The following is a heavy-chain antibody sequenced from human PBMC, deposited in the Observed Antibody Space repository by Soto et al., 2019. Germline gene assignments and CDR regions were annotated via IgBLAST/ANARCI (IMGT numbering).Heavy chain of an antibody. J-gene: IGHJ5*02. CDR3: ARGVGSGTYYNQYNWFDP. Sequence: LLKLSCKAAGYSFTSSPMHWLRQAPGQRLEWMGWINAGNGDTNHAQKLQGRVTMTTDTSTSTAYMELRSLRSDDTAVYYCARGVGSGTYYNQYNWFDPWGQGTLVTVSS. CDR1: GYSFTSSP. D-gene: IGHD3-10*01. V-gene: IGHV1-3*01. CDR2: INAGNGDT.